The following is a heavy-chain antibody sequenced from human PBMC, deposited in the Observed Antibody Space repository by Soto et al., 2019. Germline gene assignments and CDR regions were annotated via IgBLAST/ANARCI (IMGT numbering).Heavy chain of an antibody. Sequence: PSETLSLTCTVSGGSIGSGGYYLSWIRQQPWKGLEWIGYIYYSGSTYYNPSLKSRVTISVDTSKNQFSLKLSSVTAADTAVYYCARESYYDSSGYPQFDYWGQGTLVTVSS. CDR1: GGSIGSGGYY. J-gene: IGHJ4*02. CDR2: IYYSGST. V-gene: IGHV4-31*03. D-gene: IGHD3-22*01. CDR3: ARESYYDSSGYPQFDY.